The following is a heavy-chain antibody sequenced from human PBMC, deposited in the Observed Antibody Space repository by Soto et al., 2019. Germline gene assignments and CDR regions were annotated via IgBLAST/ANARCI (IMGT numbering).Heavy chain of an antibody. CDR2: INHSGST. J-gene: IGHJ5*02. D-gene: IGHD4-17*01. CDR1: GGSFSGYY. Sequence: PSETLSLTCAVYGGSFSGYYWSWIRQPPGKGLEWIGEINHSGSTNYNPSLKSRVTISVDTSKNQFSLKLSSVTAADTAVYYCATSTVYANWFDPRGQGTLVTVSS. CDR3: ATSTVYANWFDP. V-gene: IGHV4-34*01.